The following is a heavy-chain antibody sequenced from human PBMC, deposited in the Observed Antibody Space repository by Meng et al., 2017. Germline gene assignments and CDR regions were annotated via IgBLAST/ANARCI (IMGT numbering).Heavy chain of an antibody. J-gene: IGHJ4*02. Sequence: KTPGASATVSFRASVYTVTSYASHWVSQATGQRLEWMGWMNPNCGNTGYAKKSQGRVPMTRNTAISTAYMELSSLRSKDTAVYYCARVRGSGSLEIFDYWGQGTLVTVSS. V-gene: IGHV1-8*01. D-gene: IGHD3-10*01. CDR1: VYTVTSYA. CDR3: ARVRGSGSLEIFDY. CDR2: MNPNCGNT.